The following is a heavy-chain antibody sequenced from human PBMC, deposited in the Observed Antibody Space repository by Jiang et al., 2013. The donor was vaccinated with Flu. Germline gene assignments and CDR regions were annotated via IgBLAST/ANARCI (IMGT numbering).Heavy chain of an antibody. J-gene: IGHJ4*02. D-gene: IGHD3-9*01. CDR2: ISGSGGST. V-gene: IGHV3-23*01. Sequence: QLLESGGGLVQPGGSLRLSCVASGFTFSSYAMSWVRQAPGKGLEWVSVISGSGGSTHYADSVKGRFTISRDTSKNTVYLQMSSLRAEDTALYYCAKAVWSDWSLRVFSFDYWGQGTLVTVSS. CDR1: GFTFSSYA. CDR3: AKAVWSDWSLRVFSFDY.